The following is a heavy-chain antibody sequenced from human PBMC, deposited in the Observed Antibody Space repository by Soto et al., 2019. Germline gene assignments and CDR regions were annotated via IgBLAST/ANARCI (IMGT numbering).Heavy chain of an antibody. D-gene: IGHD3-3*01. J-gene: IGHJ4*02. Sequence: GGSLRLSCAASGFTFSSYSMNWVRQAPGKGLEWVSSISSSSSYIYYADSVKGRFTISRDNAKNSLYLQMNSLRAEDTAVYYCARDLGSIFGFDYWGQGTLVTVSS. CDR3: ARDLGSIFGFDY. CDR1: GFTFSSYS. V-gene: IGHV3-21*01. CDR2: ISSSSSYI.